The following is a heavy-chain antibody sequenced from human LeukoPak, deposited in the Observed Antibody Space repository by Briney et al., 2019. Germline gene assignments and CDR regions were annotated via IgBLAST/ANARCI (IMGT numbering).Heavy chain of an antibody. CDR2: MNPKSGDT. Sequence: VASVKVSCKASGYIFIDYEINWVRQAPGQGLEWMGWMNPKSGDTGYEQKFQGRVTITRDSSISTVYMELSSPRSEDTALYYCARGRDMDVWGKGTSVTVSS. CDR3: ARGRDMDV. CDR1: GYIFIDYE. V-gene: IGHV1-8*02. J-gene: IGHJ6*03.